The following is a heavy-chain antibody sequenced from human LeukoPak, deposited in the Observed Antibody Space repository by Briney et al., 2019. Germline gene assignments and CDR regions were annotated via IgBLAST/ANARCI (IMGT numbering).Heavy chain of an antibody. CDR2: IYRSGST. Sequence: SQTLSLTCTVSGGSLSSGSYFWNWLRQPAGRGLEWIGRIYRSGSTKYNPSLKSRVTISVHTSKNQFSLKLNSVTATDTAVYYCARGQGYSSGWYGDWGQGTLVTVSS. J-gene: IGHJ4*02. CDR3: ARGQGYSSGWYGD. V-gene: IGHV4-61*02. D-gene: IGHD6-19*01. CDR1: GGSLSSGSYF.